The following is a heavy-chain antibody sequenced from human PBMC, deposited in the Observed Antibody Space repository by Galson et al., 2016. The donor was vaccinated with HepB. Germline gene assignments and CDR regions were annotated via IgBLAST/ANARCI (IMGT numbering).Heavy chain of an antibody. CDR3: ARIRWVARVDSGGHLHDYYYYGMDV. CDR1: GFSLNTSGMC. CDR2: IEWDDDK. Sequence: PALVKPTQTLTLTCTFSGFSLNTSGMCVSWIRQPPGKALEWLARIEWDDDKYYTTSLKTRLTISKDTSKNQVVLTMTNMDPVDTATYYCARIRWVARVDSGGHLHDYYYYGMDVWGQGTTVTVSS. J-gene: IGHJ6*02. D-gene: IGHD2-15*01. V-gene: IGHV2-70*11.